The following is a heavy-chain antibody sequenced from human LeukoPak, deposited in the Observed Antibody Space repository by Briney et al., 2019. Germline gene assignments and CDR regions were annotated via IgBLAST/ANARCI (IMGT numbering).Heavy chain of an antibody. CDR3: AKKAGSGWFWFDP. J-gene: IGHJ5*02. CDR1: GFTFSSYG. D-gene: IGHD6-19*01. CDR2: IWYDGSHK. Sequence: GGSLRLSCAASGFTFSSYGMHWVRQAPGKGLEWVAVIWYDGSHKYYADSVKGRFTISRDNSKNTLYLQMKSLRAEDTAVYYCAKKAGSGWFWFDPWGQGTLVTVSS. V-gene: IGHV3-33*06.